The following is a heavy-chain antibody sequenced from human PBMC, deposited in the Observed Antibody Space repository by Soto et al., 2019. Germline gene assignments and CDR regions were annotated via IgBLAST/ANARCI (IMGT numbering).Heavy chain of an antibody. CDR3: ARSRYTYYYDSSGYYPVDY. CDR1: GFTFSNYW. V-gene: IGHV3-7*04. J-gene: IGHJ4*02. D-gene: IGHD3-22*01. Sequence: GGSLRLSCAASGFTFSNYWMTWVRQAPGKGLEWVANINQHGSEKYYVDSVKGRFTISRDNAKNSLYLQMNSLRAEDTAVYYCARSRYTYYYDSSGYYPVDYWGQGTLVTVS. CDR2: INQHGSEK.